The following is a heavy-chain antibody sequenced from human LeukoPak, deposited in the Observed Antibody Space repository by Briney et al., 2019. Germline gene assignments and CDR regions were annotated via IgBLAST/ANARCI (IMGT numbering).Heavy chain of an antibody. D-gene: IGHD3-10*01. CDR1: GCSIRSSYDY. Sequence: SATLSLTWTVAGCSIRSSYDYWGWLRQPPGKGLEWIGSIYDSGSTYYNPSLKSRVTISVDTSKNQFSLKLNSVTAADTAVYYCARHYGPWGQGTLVTVSS. CDR3: ARHYGP. J-gene: IGHJ5*02. V-gene: IGHV4-39*01. CDR2: IYDSGST.